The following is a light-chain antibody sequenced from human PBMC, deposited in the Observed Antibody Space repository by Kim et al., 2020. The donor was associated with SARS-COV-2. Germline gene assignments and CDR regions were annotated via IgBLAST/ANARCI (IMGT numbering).Light chain of an antibody. J-gene: IGKJ1*01. CDR1: QSISSW. Sequence: ASAGDRVTITCRASQSISSWLAWYQQKPGKAPKVLIYKASGLESGVPSRFSGSGSGTEFTLTISSLQPDDFATYYCQEYNSDSLTFGQGTKVDIK. V-gene: IGKV1-5*03. CDR3: QEYNSDSLT. CDR2: KAS.